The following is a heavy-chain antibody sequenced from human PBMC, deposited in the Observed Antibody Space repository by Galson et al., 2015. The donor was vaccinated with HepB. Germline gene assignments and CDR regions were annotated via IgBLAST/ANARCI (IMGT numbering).Heavy chain of an antibody. D-gene: IGHD3-10*01. V-gene: IGHV3-9*01. CDR3: AQDLTYYYGSGSYFVGMDV. Sequence: SLRLSCAASGFTFEDYAMHWVRQVPGKGREWVSGISWNSDFTGYADSVRGRFTISRDNAKYSLYLQMNSLRADDTALYYCAQDLTYYYGSGSYFVGMDVWGQGTTVTVSS. CDR2: ISWNSDFT. J-gene: IGHJ6*02. CDR1: GFTFEDYA.